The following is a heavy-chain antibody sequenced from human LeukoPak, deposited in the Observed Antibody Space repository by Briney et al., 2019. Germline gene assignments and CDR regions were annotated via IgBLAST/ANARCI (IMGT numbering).Heavy chain of an antibody. CDR2: ISSRGSTI. CDR3: AKDASKTYYYDSSGYYIYFDY. V-gene: IGHV3-11*01. J-gene: IGHJ4*02. CDR1: GFIFSDYY. D-gene: IGHD3-22*01. Sequence: GGSLRLSCAATGFIFSDYYMRWIRQAPGKGLEWVSYISSRGSTIYYADSVKGRFTISRDNSKNTLYLQMNSLRAEDTAVYYCAKDASKTYYYDSSGYYIYFDYWGQGTLVTVSS.